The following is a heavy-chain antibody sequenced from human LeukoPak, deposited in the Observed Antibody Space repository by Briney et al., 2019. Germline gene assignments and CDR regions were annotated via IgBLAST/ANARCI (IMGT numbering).Heavy chain of an antibody. CDR1: GFTFSSYG. CDR2: ISGSGGST. D-gene: IGHD1-1*01. J-gene: IGHJ4*02. V-gene: IGHV3-23*01. Sequence: GGSLRLSCAASGFTFSSYGLSWVRQAPGKGLEWLSSISGSGGSTYYADSVKGRFTISRDNSKNTWYLQMNTLRAEDTAVYYCAKGRNDPSGYYFDYWGQGTLVTVSS. CDR3: AKGRNDPSGYYFDY.